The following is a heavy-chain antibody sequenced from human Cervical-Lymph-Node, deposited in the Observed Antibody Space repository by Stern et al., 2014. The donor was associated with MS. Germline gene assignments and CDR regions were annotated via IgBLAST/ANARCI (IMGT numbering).Heavy chain of an antibody. J-gene: IGHJ4*02. CDR1: GFTFSTYS. V-gene: IGHV3-21*01. CDR3: SRGWSGFDD. Sequence: VQLGQSGGGLVKPGGSLRLSCAASGFTFSTYSMNWVRQAPGKGLEWVSSTSTTSTYIYYADSVRGRFTISRDNAENSLYLQLNNLRDEDTAVYYCSRGWSGFDDWGQGTLVTVSS. CDR2: TSTTSTYI. D-gene: IGHD3-3*01.